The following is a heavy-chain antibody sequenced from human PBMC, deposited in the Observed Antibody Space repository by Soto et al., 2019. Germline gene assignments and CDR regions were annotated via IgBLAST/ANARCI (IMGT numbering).Heavy chain of an antibody. CDR2: INYSGHT. Sequence: QLQESGPGLVKPSETMSLTCTVSGDSSSGGIFYWGWMRQLPGKGLEWIGSINYSGHTYYSPSLKSRVTIAVDPSRNQFSLDLSAVTAADSAVYYCARQRAWYGEWAYDIWGQGTIVTVSS. CDR3: ARQRAWYGEWAYDI. J-gene: IGHJ3*02. D-gene: IGHD3-10*01. V-gene: IGHV4-39*01. CDR1: GDSSSGGIFY.